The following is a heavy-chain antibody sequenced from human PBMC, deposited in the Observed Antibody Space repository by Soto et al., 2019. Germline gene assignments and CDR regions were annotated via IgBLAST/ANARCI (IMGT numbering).Heavy chain of an antibody. CDR2: ISSRAGRT. D-gene: IGHD1-26*01. CDR1: GFTFSSYA. V-gene: IGHV3-23*01. CDR3: TKDQQWERPHFFHY. J-gene: IGHJ4*02. Sequence: EVQLLESGGGLVQPGGSLRLSCAASGFTFSSYAMNWVRQAPGKGLEWVSAISSRAGRTYYADSVKGRFTISRDNSKNTLYLQMDSLNAEATAIDHCTKDQQWERPHFFHYWGQGALVTVSS.